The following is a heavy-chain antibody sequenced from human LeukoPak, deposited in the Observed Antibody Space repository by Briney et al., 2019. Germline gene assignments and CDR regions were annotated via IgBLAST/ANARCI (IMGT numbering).Heavy chain of an antibody. D-gene: IGHD3-22*01. V-gene: IGHV3-11*04. J-gene: IGHJ4*02. CDR3: ARTATYYYDSSGYLDLFDY. Sequence: GGSLRLSCAASGFTFSDYYMSWIRQAPGKGLKWVSYISSSGSTIYYADSVKGRFTISRDNAKNSLYLQMNSLRAEDTAVYYCARTATYYYDSSGYLDLFDYWGQGTLVTVSS. CDR2: ISSSGSTI. CDR1: GFTFSDYY.